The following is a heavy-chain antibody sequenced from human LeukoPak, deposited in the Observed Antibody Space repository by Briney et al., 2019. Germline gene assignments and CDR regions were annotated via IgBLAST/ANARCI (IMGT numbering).Heavy chain of an antibody. V-gene: IGHV6-1*01. J-gene: IGHJ4*02. CDR3: TRDLGLLLWFGDLKTGLDY. D-gene: IGHD3-10*01. Sequence: SQTLSLTCAISGDSVSGNSVAWNWIRLSPSRGLEWLGRTYFRSTWIYEYAVSVKSRINISPDSSKNQFSLQLNSVTPEDTAVYYCTRDLGLLLWFGDLKTGLDYWGQGTLVTVSS. CDR2: TYFRSTWIY. CDR1: GDSVSGNSVA.